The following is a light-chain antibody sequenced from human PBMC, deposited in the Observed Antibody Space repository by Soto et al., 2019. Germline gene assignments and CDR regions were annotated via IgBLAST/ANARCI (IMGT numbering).Light chain of an antibody. V-gene: IGKV3-15*01. CDR1: QSVTSN. Sequence: EIVMTQSPATLSVSPGERATLSCRASQSVTSNYLAWYQQKPGQPPRLLIYGISTRATGVPARFSGSGSGKQFTLIIDSLQSEDVAVYYCQQHSSWPLTFGQGTRLEIK. CDR3: QQHSSWPLT. J-gene: IGKJ5*01. CDR2: GIS.